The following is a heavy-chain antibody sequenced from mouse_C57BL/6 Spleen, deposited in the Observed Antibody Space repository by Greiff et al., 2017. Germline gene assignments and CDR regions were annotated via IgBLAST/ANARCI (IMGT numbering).Heavy chain of an antibody. CDR2: IEPSDSYT. CDR1: GYTFTSYW. CDR3: AKSRMVDFDY. V-gene: IGHV1-50*01. Sequence: QVQLQQPGAELVKPGASVKLSCKASGYTFTSYWMQWVKQRPGQGLEWIGEIEPSDSYTNYNQKFKGKATLTVDTSSSTAYMQLSILTSEDSAVYYCAKSRMVDFDYWGQGTTLTVSS. J-gene: IGHJ2*01. D-gene: IGHD2-10*02.